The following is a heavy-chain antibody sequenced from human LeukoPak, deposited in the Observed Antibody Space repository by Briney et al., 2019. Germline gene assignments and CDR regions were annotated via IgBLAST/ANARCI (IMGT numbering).Heavy chain of an antibody. V-gene: IGHV4-61*02. J-gene: IGHJ5*02. D-gene: IGHD1-1*01. CDR3: GGAPFDPWNDINWFDP. CDR2: IYTSGST. Sequence: PSQTLSLTCSVSGCSISSGSYYWSWIRQPAGKGLERIGRIYTSGSTNYNASLKSRVTISVDTSKNQFSLKLSSVAAADTAVYYCGGAPFDPWNDINWFDPWGQGTLVTVSS. CDR1: GCSISSGSYY.